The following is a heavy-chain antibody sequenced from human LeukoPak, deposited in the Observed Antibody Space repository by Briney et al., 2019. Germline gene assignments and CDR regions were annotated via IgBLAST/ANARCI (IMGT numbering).Heavy chain of an antibody. D-gene: IGHD5-18*01. V-gene: IGHV3-30*02. CDR3: AKDIGYSYGSPYYYGMDV. Sequence: GGSLRLSCAAFGFTFSSYGMHWVRQAPGKGLEWVAFIRYDGSNKYYADSVKGRFTISRDNSKNTLYLQMNSLRAEDTAVYYCAKDIGYSYGSPYYYGMDVWGQGTTVTVSS. CDR1: GFTFSSYG. CDR2: IRYDGSNK. J-gene: IGHJ6*02.